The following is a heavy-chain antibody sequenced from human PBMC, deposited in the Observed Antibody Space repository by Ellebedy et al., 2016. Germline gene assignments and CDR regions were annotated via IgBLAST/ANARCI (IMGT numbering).Heavy chain of an antibody. J-gene: IGHJ5*02. CDR3: ARAGAYCSSTSCFDP. D-gene: IGHD2-2*01. CDR2: ISSSASII. V-gene: IGHV3-11*01. CDR1: GFTFSDYY. Sequence: GESLKISXAASGFTFSDYYMSWIRQAPGKGLEWVSYISSSASIIYYADSVKGRFTISRDNAKNSLYLQMNNLRAEDTAVYYCARAGAYCSSTSCFDPWGQGTLVTVSS.